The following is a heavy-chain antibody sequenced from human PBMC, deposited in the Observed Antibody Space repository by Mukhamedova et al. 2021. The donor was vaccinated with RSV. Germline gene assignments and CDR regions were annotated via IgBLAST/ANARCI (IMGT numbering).Heavy chain of an antibody. CDR2: FDPEDGET. CDR3: ATDSPPPVCGGITGDYSYYYMGI. Sequence: GLEWMGGFDPEDGETIYAQKFQGRVTMTEDTSTDTAYMELSSLRSEDTAVYYCATDSPPPVCGGITGDYSYYYMGIWGKGTTVTV. D-gene: IGHD1-26*01. J-gene: IGHJ6*03. V-gene: IGHV1-24*01.